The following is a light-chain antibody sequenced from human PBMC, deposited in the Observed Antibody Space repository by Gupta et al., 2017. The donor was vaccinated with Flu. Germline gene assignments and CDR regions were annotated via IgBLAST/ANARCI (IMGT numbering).Light chain of an antibody. CDR2: GAS. CDR1: QSVSSSF. CDR3: QQYGSSPLT. V-gene: IGKV3-20*01. Sequence: DIVLTQSPGTLSLSPGERATLSCRASQSVSSSFLAWYQQKPGQAPRLLIYGASSRATGIPHRFSGSGSGTDFTLTISRLEPEDFAVYFCQQYGSSPLTFGGGTKVEIK. J-gene: IGKJ4*01.